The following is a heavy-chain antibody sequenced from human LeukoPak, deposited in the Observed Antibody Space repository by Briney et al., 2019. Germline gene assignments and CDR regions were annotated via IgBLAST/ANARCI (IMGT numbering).Heavy chain of an antibody. Sequence: GGSLRLSCAASGFSFSSYSMNWVRQAPGKGLEWVSYISSSSSTIYYADSVKGRFTISRDNAKNSLYLQMNSLRAEDTAVYYCARDMGNDYGDYGVDYWGQGTLVTVSS. D-gene: IGHD4-17*01. CDR1: GFSFSSYS. V-gene: IGHV3-48*01. CDR3: ARDMGNDYGDYGVDY. J-gene: IGHJ4*02. CDR2: ISSSSSTI.